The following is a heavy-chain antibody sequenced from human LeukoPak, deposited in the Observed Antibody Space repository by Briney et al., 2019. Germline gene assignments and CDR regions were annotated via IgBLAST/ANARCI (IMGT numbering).Heavy chain of an antibody. Sequence: PGGSLRLSCAASGFTFRSYAMSWVRQAPGKGLEWVANIKQDGSEKYYVDSVKGRFIISRDNAKNSLYLQMNSLRAEDTAVYYCARENFGDAFDIWGQGTMVTVSS. V-gene: IGHV3-7*03. J-gene: IGHJ3*02. D-gene: IGHD3-10*01. CDR2: IKQDGSEK. CDR3: ARENFGDAFDI. CDR1: GFTFRSYA.